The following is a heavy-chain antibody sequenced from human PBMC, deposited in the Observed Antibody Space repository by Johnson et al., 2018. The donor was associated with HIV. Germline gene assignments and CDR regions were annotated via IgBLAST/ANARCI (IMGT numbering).Heavy chain of an antibody. J-gene: IGHJ3*02. CDR3: AREYLPTYYYDSSGYAFDI. D-gene: IGHD3-22*01. CDR1: GFTFSSYW. V-gene: IGHV3-7*05. Sequence: VQLVESGGGLVQPGGSLRLSCAASGFTFSSYWMNWVRQAPGKGLEWVANIEQDGSEKYDVDSVKGRFTISRDNAKNSLYLQMNSLRAEDTALYYCAREYLPTYYYDSSGYAFDIWGQGTMVTVSS. CDR2: IEQDGSEK.